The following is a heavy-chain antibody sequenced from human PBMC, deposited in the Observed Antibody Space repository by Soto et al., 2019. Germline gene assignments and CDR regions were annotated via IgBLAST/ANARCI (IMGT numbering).Heavy chain of an antibody. J-gene: IGHJ4*02. CDR1: GGSFSGYY. V-gene: IGHV4-34*01. CDR3: ARGGGIVVVVAATILDY. CDR2: INHSGST. D-gene: IGHD2-15*01. Sequence: QVQLQQWGAGLLKPSETLSLTCAVYGGSFSGYYWSWIRQPPGKGLEWIGEINHSGSTNYNPSLKSRVPISVDTSKNQFSLKLSSVTAADTAVYYCARGGGIVVVVAATILDYWGQGTLVTVSS.